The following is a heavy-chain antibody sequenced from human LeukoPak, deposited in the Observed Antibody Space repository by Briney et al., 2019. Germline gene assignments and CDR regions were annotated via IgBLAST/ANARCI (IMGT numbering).Heavy chain of an antibody. Sequence: RESGPALVKPTQTLTLTCSFSGFSLSTSGMCVSWIRQPPRKALEWLARIDWNDDKYLNTSLQTRLTISKDTSRNQVVLTMTNMDLVDTATSYCALFLGTTSYDFWGQGTLVTVSS. V-gene: IGHV2-70*11. CDR3: ALFLGTTSYDF. CDR2: IDWNDDK. D-gene: IGHD1-1*01. J-gene: IGHJ4*02. CDR1: GFSLSTSGMC.